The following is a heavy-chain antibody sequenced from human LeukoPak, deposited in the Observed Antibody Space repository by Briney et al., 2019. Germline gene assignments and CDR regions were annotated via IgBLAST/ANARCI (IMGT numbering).Heavy chain of an antibody. CDR3: ARFSPGGNPYFDY. Sequence: PSETLSLTCTVSGGSISSRSYYWGWLRQPPGKGLEWIGRVYYSWRTYYNPSLKSRVTISVDTSKNQFSLKLSSVTAADTAVYYCARFSPGGNPYFDYWGQGTLVTVSS. J-gene: IGHJ4*02. CDR1: GGSISSRSYY. D-gene: IGHD4-23*01. V-gene: IGHV4-39*07. CDR2: VYYSWRT.